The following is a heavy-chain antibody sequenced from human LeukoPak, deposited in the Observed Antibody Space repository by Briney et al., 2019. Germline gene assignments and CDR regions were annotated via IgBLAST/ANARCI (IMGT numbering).Heavy chain of an antibody. CDR3: AKGILSGVFDY. V-gene: IGHV3-30*18. Sequence: GGSLRLSCAASGFTFSSYGMHWVRQAPGKGLEWVAVISYDGSNKYYADSVKGRFTISRDNSKNTLYLQMNSLRAEDTAVYYCAKGILSGVFDYWGQGTLVTVSS. D-gene: IGHD3-3*01. CDR2: ISYDGSNK. CDR1: GFTFSSYG. J-gene: IGHJ4*02.